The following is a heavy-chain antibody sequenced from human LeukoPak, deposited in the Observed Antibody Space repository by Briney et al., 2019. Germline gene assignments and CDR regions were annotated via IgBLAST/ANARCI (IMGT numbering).Heavy chain of an antibody. D-gene: IGHD1-1*01. CDR1: GGSISSGGYY. V-gene: IGHV4-31*03. CDR3: ARGGSTGTNPNWVDP. J-gene: IGHJ5*02. Sequence: KTSETLSLTCTVSGGSISSGGYYWSWIRQHPGEGLEWIGNIYYSGSTYYNPSLKSRLTISVDTSKNQFSLKLSSVTAADTAVYYCARGGSTGTNPNWVDPWGQGTLVTVSS. CDR2: IYYSGST.